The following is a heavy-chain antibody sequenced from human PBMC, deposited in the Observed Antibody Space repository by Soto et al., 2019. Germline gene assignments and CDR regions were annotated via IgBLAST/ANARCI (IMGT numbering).Heavy chain of an antibody. J-gene: IGHJ4*02. D-gene: IGHD6-19*01. V-gene: IGHV4-39*07. CDR3: ARSHAVAGTLWRDY. CDR1: GGSVSSSSYY. Sequence: SETLSLTYTVSGGSVSSSSYYWGWIRQPPGKGLEWIGEINHSGSTNYNPSLKSRVTISVDTSKNQFSLKLSSVTAADTAVYYCARSHAVAGTLWRDYWGQGTLVTVSS. CDR2: INHSGST.